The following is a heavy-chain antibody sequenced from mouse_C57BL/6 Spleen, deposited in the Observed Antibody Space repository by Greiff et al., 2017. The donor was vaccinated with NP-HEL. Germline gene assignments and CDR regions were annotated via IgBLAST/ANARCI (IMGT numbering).Heavy chain of an antibody. CDR3: ARKSTRASY. CDR2: INPSSGYT. V-gene: IGHV1-4*01. Sequence: VQLQQSGAELVKPGASVKMSCKASGYTFTSYTMHWVKQRPGQGLEWIGYINPSSGYTKYNQKFKDKATLTADKSSSTTYMQLSSLTSADSAVYYCARKSTRASYWDQGTTLTVSS. J-gene: IGHJ2*01. CDR1: GYTFTSYT. D-gene: IGHD3-1*01.